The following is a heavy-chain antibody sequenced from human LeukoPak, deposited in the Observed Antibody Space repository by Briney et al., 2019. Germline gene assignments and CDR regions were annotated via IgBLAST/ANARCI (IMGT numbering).Heavy chain of an antibody. D-gene: IGHD3-16*01. CDR3: ARWGPLRLPGGY. Sequence: ASVKVSXKASGYTFTDYYVHWVRQAPGQGLEWMGRINPNSGGTNYAQKFQGRVTMTRDTSISTVYMELSRLKSDDTAVYYCARWGPLRLPGGYWGQGTLVTVSS. V-gene: IGHV1-2*06. J-gene: IGHJ4*02. CDR2: INPNSGGT. CDR1: GYTFTDYY.